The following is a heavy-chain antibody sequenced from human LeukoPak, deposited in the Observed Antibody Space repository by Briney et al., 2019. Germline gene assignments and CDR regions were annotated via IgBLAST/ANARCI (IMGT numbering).Heavy chain of an antibody. J-gene: IGHJ3*02. CDR2: IYHSGST. CDR1: GYSISSGYY. CDR3: ARTCASGSYSAFDI. Sequence: SETLSLTCAVSGYSISSGYYWGWIRQPPGKGLEWIGSIYHSGSTYYNPSLKSRVTISVDTSKNQFSLNLSSVTVADTAVHYCARTCASGSYSAFDIWGQGTMVTVSS. V-gene: IGHV4-38-2*01. D-gene: IGHD3-10*01.